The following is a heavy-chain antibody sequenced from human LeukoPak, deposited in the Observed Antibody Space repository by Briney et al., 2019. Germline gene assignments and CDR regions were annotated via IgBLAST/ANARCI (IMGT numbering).Heavy chain of an antibody. V-gene: IGHV4-59*12. CDR1: GGSINNYY. Sequence: SETLSLTCTVSGGSINNYYWSWIRQPPGKGLEWIGYIYYSGSTNYNPSLKGRVTISVDTSKNQFSLKLSSVTAADTAVYYCAREPYDYVWGSYRHLFDYWGQGTLVTVSS. CDR2: IYYSGST. J-gene: IGHJ4*02. D-gene: IGHD3-16*02. CDR3: AREPYDYVWGSYRHLFDY.